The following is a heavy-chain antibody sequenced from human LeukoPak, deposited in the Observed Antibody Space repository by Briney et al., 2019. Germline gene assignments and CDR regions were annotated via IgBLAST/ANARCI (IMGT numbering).Heavy chain of an antibody. CDR2: IYSGGST. J-gene: IGHJ6*02. D-gene: IGHD2-21*02. V-gene: IGHV3-66*01. Sequence: GGSLRLSCAASGFTVSSNYMSWVRQAPGKGLEWVSVIYSGGSTYYADSVKGRFTISRDNSKNTLYLQMNSLRAEDTAVYYCARDDRGACGGDCYSFYYYGMDVWGQGTTVTVSS. CDR3: ARDDRGACGGDCYSFYYYGMDV. CDR1: GFTVSSNY.